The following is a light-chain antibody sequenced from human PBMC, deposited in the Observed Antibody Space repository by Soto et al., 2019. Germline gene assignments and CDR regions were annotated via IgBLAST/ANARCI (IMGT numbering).Light chain of an antibody. CDR2: AAS. CDR3: LQAYSFLYT. J-gene: IGKJ2*01. V-gene: IGKV1-12*01. CDR1: QDISSW. Sequence: DIQMTQSPSSVSASVGDRVTITCRASQDISSWLAWYQHKPGKAPKLLISAASSLQTGVPSRFSGSGSGTHFTLTISSLQPEDFATYYCLQAYSFLYTFGQGTKLEIK.